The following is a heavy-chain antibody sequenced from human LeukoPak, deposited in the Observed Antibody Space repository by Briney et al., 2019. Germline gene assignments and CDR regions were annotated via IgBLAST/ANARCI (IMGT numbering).Heavy chain of an antibody. Sequence: PGGSLRLSCAASGVTFSSYSMNWVRQAPGKGLEWVSYISSSSSTIYCADSVKGRFTISRDNAKNSLYLQMNTLRAEDTAVYYCATLTTGGYWGQGTLVTVSS. CDR2: ISSSSSTI. D-gene: IGHD3-9*01. J-gene: IGHJ4*02. CDR3: ATLTTGGY. CDR1: GVTFSSYS. V-gene: IGHV3-48*01.